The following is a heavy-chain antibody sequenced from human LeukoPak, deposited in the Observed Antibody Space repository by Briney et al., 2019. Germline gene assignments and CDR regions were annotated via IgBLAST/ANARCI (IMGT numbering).Heavy chain of an antibody. V-gene: IGHV2-5*01. Sequence: SGPTLVKPTQTLTLTCTFSGFSLTASGVGVGWIRQPPGKALEWLAVIYWNEDKRYSPSLKSRLTITKDTSKNQVVLRMTSMDPFDTATYYCAHRLVVSPALPFDPWGQGTLVTVSS. CDR2: IYWNEDK. J-gene: IGHJ5*02. CDR3: AHRLVVSPALPFDP. D-gene: IGHD2-2*01. CDR1: GFSLTASGVG.